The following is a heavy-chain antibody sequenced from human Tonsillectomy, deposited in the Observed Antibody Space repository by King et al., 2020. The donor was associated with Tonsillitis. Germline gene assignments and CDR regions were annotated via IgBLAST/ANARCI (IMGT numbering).Heavy chain of an antibody. J-gene: IGHJ4*02. D-gene: IGHD1-1*01. Sequence: VQLVETGGGLVQPGRSLRLSCTASGFIFDDYAMNWVRQVPGKGLEWVSGITWSGRNKGYADSVEGRFTISRDNAKNSLYLQMNSLRAEDSALYYCAKGLEVTNPYFLDSWGQGTLVTVSS. CDR3: AKGLEVTNPYFLDS. V-gene: IGHV3-9*01. CDR2: ITWSGRNK. CDR1: GFIFDDYA.